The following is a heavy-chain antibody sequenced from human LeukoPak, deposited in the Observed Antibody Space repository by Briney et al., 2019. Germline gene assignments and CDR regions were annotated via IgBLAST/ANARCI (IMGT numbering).Heavy chain of an antibody. CDR3: ARGGEGAAIDSFDY. J-gene: IGHJ4*02. D-gene: IGHD3-10*01. Sequence: ASVKVSCKASGYTFTGYYMHWVRQAPGQGLEWMGWINPNSGGTNYAQKFQGTVTMTRDTSISTAYMELSRLRSDDTAVYYCARGGEGAAIDSFDYWGQGTLVTVSS. V-gene: IGHV1-2*02. CDR2: INPNSGGT. CDR1: GYTFTGYY.